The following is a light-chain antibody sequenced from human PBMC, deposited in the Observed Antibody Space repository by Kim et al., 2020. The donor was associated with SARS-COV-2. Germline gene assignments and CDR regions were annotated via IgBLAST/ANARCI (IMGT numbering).Light chain of an antibody. J-gene: IGLJ3*02. CDR1: SSDVGSYDL. V-gene: IGLV2-23*02. CDR3: CSFAGSTTYWV. Sequence: STTISCTGTSSDVGSYDLVSWYRQDPGKAPKLMIYEVTKRPSGVSDRFSGSKSGNTASLKISGLQAEDEADYYCCSFAGSTTYWVFGGGTQLTVL. CDR2: EVT.